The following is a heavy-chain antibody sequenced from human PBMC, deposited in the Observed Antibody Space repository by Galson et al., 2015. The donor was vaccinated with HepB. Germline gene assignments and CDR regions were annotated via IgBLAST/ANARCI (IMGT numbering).Heavy chain of an antibody. CDR1: GGSIRSSDW. D-gene: IGHD3-16*01. Sequence: TLSLTCCVSGGSIRSSDWWSWVRQPPGKGLEWIGEIYHSGSTTYNPSLKSRVTISVDKSKNQFSLKLTSVTAADTAVYYCACLGGGLGSWGLGTLVTVSS. V-gene: IGHV4-4*02. J-gene: IGHJ5*02. CDR2: IYHSGST. CDR3: ACLGGGLGS.